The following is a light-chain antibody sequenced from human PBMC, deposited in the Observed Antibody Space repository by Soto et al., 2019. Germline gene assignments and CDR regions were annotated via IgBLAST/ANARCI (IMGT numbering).Light chain of an antibody. Sequence: EIVMTQSPATLSVSPGERATLSCGASQSISSNLAWYQQKPGQAPRLLIYGVSSRATGIPARFSGGGSGTEFTLTMSSLQSEDFAVYYCQQYNKWPRTFGQGTKVDIK. CDR3: QQYNKWPRT. CDR2: GVS. CDR1: QSISSN. J-gene: IGKJ1*01. V-gene: IGKV3-15*01.